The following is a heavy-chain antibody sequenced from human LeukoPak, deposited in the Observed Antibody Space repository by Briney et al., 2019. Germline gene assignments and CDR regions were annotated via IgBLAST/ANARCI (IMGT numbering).Heavy chain of an antibody. J-gene: IGHJ4*02. CDR3: ARGQYRRVY. CDR1: GGSFSGHY. Sequence: PSETLSLTCAVYGGSFSGHYWSWIRQPPGKGLEWIGEINHSGSTNYNPSLKSRVTISVDTSKNQFSLKLSSVTAADTGVYYCARGQYRRVYWGQGTLVTVSS. V-gene: IGHV4-34*01. CDR2: INHSGST. D-gene: IGHD2-2*01.